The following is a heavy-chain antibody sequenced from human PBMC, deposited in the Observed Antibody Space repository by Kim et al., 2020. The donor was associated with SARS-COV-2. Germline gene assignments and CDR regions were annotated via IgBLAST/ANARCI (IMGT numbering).Heavy chain of an antibody. Sequence: YVDSVKGRFTISRDNAKNSLYLQMNNLRADDTAVYYCAGYTDAWFSNYWGQGTLVTVSS. J-gene: IGHJ4*02. V-gene: IGHV3-7*03. CDR3: AGYTDAWFSNY. D-gene: IGHD2-2*02.